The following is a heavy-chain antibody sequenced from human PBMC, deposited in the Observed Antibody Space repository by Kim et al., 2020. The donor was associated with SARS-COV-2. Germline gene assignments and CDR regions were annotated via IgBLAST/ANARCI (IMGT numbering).Heavy chain of an antibody. CDR2: ISWNSGSI. Sequence: GGSLRLSCAASGFTFDDYAMHWVRQAPGKGLEWVSGISWNSGSIGYADSVKGRFTISRDNAKNSLYLQMNSLRAEDTALYYCAKDIEAMGGDAFDIWGQGTMVTVSS. CDR1: GFTFDDYA. J-gene: IGHJ3*02. D-gene: IGHD5-18*01. CDR3: AKDIEAMGGDAFDI. V-gene: IGHV3-9*01.